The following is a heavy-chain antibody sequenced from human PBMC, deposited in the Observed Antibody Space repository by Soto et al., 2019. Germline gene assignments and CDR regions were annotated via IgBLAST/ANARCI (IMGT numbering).Heavy chain of an antibody. CDR1: GYTFSSYD. V-gene: IGHV1-8*01. CDR2: MNHKSGHT. CDR3: ARTDGDLDV. D-gene: IGHD4-17*01. Sequence: QVQLVQSGAEVKKPGASVKVSCKASGYTFSSYDINWVRQATGQGLEWMGGMNHKSGHTGSAQKFQGRVTMTRDTSISTAYMELSSLRSEDTAIYSCARTDGDLDVWGQGTTVTVSS. J-gene: IGHJ6*02.